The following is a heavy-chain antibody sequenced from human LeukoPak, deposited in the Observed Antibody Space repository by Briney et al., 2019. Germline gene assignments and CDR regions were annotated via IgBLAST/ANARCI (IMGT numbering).Heavy chain of an antibody. J-gene: IGHJ1*01. CDR3: ARASSGWSRGRGLQH. CDR1: GGSFSGYY. D-gene: IGHD6-19*01. Sequence: SETLSLTCAVYGGSFSGYYWSWIRQPPGKGLEWIGEINHSGSTNYNPSLKRRVTISVDTSKNQFSLKLSSVTAADTAVYYCARASSGWSRGRGLQHWGQGTLVTVSS. V-gene: IGHV4-34*01. CDR2: INHSGST.